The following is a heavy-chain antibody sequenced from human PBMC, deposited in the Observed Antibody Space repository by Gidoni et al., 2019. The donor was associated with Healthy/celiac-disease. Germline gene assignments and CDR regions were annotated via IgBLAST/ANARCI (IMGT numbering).Heavy chain of an antibody. CDR2: ISAYNGNT. D-gene: IGHD7-27*01. V-gene: IGHV1-18*01. J-gene: IGHJ4*02. CDR1: GYTFTSYG. CDR3: ARAMYMGNWGPPSDY. Sequence: QVQLVQSGAEVKKPGASVTVSCKASGYTFTSYGISWVRQAPGQGLEWMGWISAYNGNTNYAQKLQGRVTMTTDTSTSTAYMELRSLRSDDTAVYYCARAMYMGNWGPPSDYWGQGTLVTVSS.